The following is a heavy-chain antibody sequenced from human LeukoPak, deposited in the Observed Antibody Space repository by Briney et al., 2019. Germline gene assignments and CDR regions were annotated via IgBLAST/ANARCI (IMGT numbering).Heavy chain of an antibody. J-gene: IGHJ6*03. V-gene: IGHV1-2*02. Sequence: ASVKVSCKASGYTFTGYYMHWVRQAPGQGLEWMGWINPNSGGTNYAQKFQGRVTMTRDTSTSTAYMELSRLRSDDTAVYYCARGPYYYYYYMDVWGKGTTVTVSS. CDR3: ARGPYYYYYYMDV. CDR1: GYTFTGYY. CDR2: INPNSGGT.